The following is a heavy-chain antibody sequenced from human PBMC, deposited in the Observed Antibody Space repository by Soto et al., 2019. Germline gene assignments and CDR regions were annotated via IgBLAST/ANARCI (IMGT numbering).Heavy chain of an antibody. V-gene: IGHV3-13*01. D-gene: IGHD4-17*01. CDR2: IGTAGDT. CDR1: GFTFSSYD. Sequence: GGSLRLSCAASGFTFSSYDMHWVRQATGKGLEWVSAIGTAGDTYYPGSMKGRFTISRENAKNSLYLQMNSLRAGDTAVYYCARSYNEYGDYVKAFDIWGQGTMVTVSS. J-gene: IGHJ3*02. CDR3: ARSYNEYGDYVKAFDI.